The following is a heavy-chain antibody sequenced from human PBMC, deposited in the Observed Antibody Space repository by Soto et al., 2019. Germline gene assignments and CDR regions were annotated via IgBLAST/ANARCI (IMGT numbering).Heavy chain of an antibody. J-gene: IGHJ4*02. CDR3: ARGPPRDSSGYYYHYFDY. Sequence: ASVKVSCKASGYTFTSYAMHWVRQAPGQRLEWMGWINAGNGNTKYSQKFQGRVTITRDTSASTAYMELSSLRSEDTAVYYCARGPPRDSSGYYYHYFDYWGQGTLVTSP. V-gene: IGHV1-3*01. D-gene: IGHD3-22*01. CDR1: GYTFTSYA. CDR2: INAGNGNT.